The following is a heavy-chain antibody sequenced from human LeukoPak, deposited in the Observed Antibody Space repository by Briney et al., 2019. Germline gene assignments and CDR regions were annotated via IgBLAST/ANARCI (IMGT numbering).Heavy chain of an antibody. V-gene: IGHV1-8*01. J-gene: IGHJ4*02. CDR2: MNPNSGNT. Sequence: ASVKVSCKASGYTFTDYDINWVRQASGQGLEWMGWMNPNSGNTEYAQKFQGRVTMTRNSSISSAYMELSSLRSEDTAVYYCARRTASTIWYRARLLNFDYWGQGVLVTVSS. CDR1: GYTFTDYD. CDR3: ARRTASTIWYRARLLNFDY. D-gene: IGHD6-13*01.